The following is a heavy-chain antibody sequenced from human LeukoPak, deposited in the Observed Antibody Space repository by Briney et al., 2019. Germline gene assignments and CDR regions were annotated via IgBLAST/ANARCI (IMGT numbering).Heavy chain of an antibody. V-gene: IGHV4-30-2*01. Sequence: SETLSLTCTVSGGSISSGGYYWSWIRQPPGKGLEWIGYIYHSGSTYYNPSLKSRVTISVDRSKNQFSLKLSSVTAADTAVYYCARDGWTGTTPSDYWGQGTLVTVSS. J-gene: IGHJ4*02. CDR1: GGSISSGGYY. CDR2: IYHSGST. CDR3: ARDGWTGTTPSDY. D-gene: IGHD1-7*01.